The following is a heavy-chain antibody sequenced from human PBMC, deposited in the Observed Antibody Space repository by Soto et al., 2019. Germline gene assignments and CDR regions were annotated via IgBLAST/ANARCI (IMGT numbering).Heavy chain of an antibody. CDR1: GYTFINSA. D-gene: IGHD5-12*01. CDR3: ARRRAAYNYLDSDY. V-gene: IGHV1-3*01. Sequence: ASVKVSCKASGYTFINSALHWVRQAPGQRLEWMGWINAANGDTKYSQNFQGRVTITRDTSASTGYMELSSLTSEDTAVYYCARRRAAYNYLDSDYWGQGTPVTVSS. CDR2: INAANGDT. J-gene: IGHJ4*02.